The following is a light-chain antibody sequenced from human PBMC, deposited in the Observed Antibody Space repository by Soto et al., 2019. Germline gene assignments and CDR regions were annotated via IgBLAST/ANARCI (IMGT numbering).Light chain of an antibody. J-gene: IGLJ1*01. CDR1: SSDVGGYNY. CDR3: SSYTSSSTLEV. CDR2: EVS. Sequence: QSALTQPASVSGSPGQPITISCTGTSSDVGGYNYVSWYQQHPGKAPKLMIYEVSNRPSGVSNRFSGSKSGNTASLTISGLQAEDEADYYCSSYTSSSTLEVFGTGTKVPS. V-gene: IGLV2-14*01.